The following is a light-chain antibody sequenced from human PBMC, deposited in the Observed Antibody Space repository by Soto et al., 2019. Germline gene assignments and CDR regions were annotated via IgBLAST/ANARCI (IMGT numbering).Light chain of an antibody. CDR2: GNN. J-gene: IGLJ3*02. Sequence: QSVLTQPHSVSGAPGQKVTISCTRSSSNIGAAYDVHWYQHLPGTAPKLLIYGNNNRPSGVPDRFSGSKSGTSASLAITGLQAEDEAEYYCQSYASSLSGWVFGGGTKVTVL. CDR3: QSYASSLSGWV. V-gene: IGLV1-40*01. CDR1: SSNIGAAYD.